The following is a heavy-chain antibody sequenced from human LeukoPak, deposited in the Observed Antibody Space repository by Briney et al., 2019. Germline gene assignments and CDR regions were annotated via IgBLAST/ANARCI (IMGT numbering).Heavy chain of an antibody. CDR1: GFTFSSYS. CDR2: ISGSSSTI. J-gene: IGHJ4*02. CDR3: ARTAVAGNDY. D-gene: IGHD6-19*01. Sequence: GGSLRLSCAASGFTFSSYSMNWVRQAPGKGLEWASYISGSSSTIYYADSVKGRFTISRDNAKNSLYLQMNSLRAEDTAVYYCARTAVAGNDYWGQGTLVTVSS. V-gene: IGHV3-48*01.